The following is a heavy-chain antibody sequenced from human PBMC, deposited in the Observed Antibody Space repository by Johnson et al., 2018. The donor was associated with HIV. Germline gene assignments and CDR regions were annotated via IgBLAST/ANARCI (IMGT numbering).Heavy chain of an antibody. CDR3: TTDLNNWNYVKSDAFDI. Sequence: QVQLVESGGGLVKPGGSLRLSCAASGFSFNDYYMSWIRQAPGKGLEWVSYISSSGSTIYYADSVKGRFTISRDNAKNSLYLQMNSLRAEDTALYHCTTDLNNWNYVKSDAFDIWGQGTMVTVSS. CDR1: GFSFNDYY. J-gene: IGHJ3*02. CDR2: ISSSGSTI. D-gene: IGHD1-7*01. V-gene: IGHV3-11*04.